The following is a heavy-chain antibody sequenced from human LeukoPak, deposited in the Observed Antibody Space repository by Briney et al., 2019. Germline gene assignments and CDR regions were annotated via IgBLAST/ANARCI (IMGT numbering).Heavy chain of an antibody. J-gene: IGHJ4*02. CDR2: ISGSGSHT. CDR3: ARVGSTVAAGTPDY. D-gene: IGHD6-13*01. V-gene: IGHV3-11*06. Sequence: GGSLRLSCAASGFTFSDYYMSWIRQAPGKGLEGLSYISGSGSHTTYADSVRGRFTISRDNAKNSLSLQVNSLRADDTAVYYCARVGSTVAAGTPDYWGQGTLVTVSS. CDR1: GFTFSDYY.